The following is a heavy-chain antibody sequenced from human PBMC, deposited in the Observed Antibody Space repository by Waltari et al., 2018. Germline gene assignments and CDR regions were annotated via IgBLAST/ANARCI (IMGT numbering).Heavy chain of an antibody. V-gene: IGHV3-9*01. CDR3: AKDYYDFWSGYQDY. Sequence: EVQLVESGGGLVQPGRSLRLSCAASGFTFDDYAMHWVRQAPGKGREWVSGISWNSGSIGYADSVKGRFTISRDNAKNSLYLQMNSLRAEDTALYYCAKDYYDFWSGYQDYWGQGTLVTVSS. CDR2: ISWNSGSI. J-gene: IGHJ4*02. CDR1: GFTFDDYA. D-gene: IGHD3-3*01.